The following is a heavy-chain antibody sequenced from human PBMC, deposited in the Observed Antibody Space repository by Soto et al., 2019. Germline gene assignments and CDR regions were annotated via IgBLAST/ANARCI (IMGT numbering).Heavy chain of an antibody. CDR1: GFTFSSYA. CDR2: ISFDGSNT. CDR3: GAGQFFSDY. D-gene: IGHD6-19*01. V-gene: IGHV3-30-3*01. Sequence: GGSLRLSCAASGFTFSSYAMHWVRQAPGKGLEWVALISFDGSNTYYADSVKGRFTISRDNSQNTLYLQMHSLRAEDTSLYYCGAGQFFSDYWGQGTLVTVSS. J-gene: IGHJ4*02.